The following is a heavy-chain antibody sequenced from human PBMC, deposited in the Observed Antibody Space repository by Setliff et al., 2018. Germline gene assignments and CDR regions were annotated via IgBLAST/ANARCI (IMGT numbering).Heavy chain of an antibody. CDR2: IYIGGSA. D-gene: IGHD3-22*01. Sequence: KTSETLSLTCTVSGGSISSYYWSWIRQPAGKGLEWIGHIYIGGSANYNPSLKSRVTMSIDTSKNQFSLKLNSVTAADMAVYYCAREHLHYYDSSGPSLWFDPWGQGTLVTVSS. V-gene: IGHV4-4*07. CDR3: AREHLHYYDSSGPSLWFDP. J-gene: IGHJ5*02. CDR1: GGSISSYY.